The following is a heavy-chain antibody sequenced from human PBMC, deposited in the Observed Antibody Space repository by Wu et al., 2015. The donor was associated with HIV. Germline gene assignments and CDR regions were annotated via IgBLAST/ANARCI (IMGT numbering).Heavy chain of an antibody. D-gene: IGHD3-22*01. V-gene: IGHV1-69*05. CDR3: ARDVGDYYDSSGKHAFDI. CDR1: GGTFSSYA. J-gene: IGHJ3*02. Sequence: QVQLVQSGAEVKKPGSSVKVSCKASGGTFSSYAISWVRQAPGQGLEWMGGIIPIFGTANYAQKFQGRVTITTDESTSTAYMELSSLRSEDTAVYYCARDVGDYYDSSGKHAFDIWGQGTMVTVSS. CDR2: IIPIFGTA.